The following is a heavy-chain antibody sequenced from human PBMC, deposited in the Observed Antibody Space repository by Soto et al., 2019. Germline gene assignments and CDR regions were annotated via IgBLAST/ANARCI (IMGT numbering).Heavy chain of an antibody. CDR3: AHRWQQVSDQ. CDR1: GFSLSTSGEG. J-gene: IGHJ4*02. D-gene: IGHD6-13*01. CDR2: VYWNDEK. Sequence: QITLKASGPTLVKPTQTLTLTCAFSGFSLSTSGEGVGWIRQPPGTALEWLACVYWNDEKRYRPSLKTRLAITKDTSKSQVVLTMTNMDPVDTATYYCAHRWQQVSDQWCQGTLVTVSS. V-gene: IGHV2-5*01.